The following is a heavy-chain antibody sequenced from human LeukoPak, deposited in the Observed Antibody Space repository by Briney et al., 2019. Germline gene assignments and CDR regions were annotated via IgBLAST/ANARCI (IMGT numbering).Heavy chain of an antibody. Sequence: PGGSLRLSCAASGFTVSSNYMSWVRQAPGKGLEWVSVIYSGGSTYYADSVKGRFTISRDNSKNTLYLQMNSLRAEDTAVYYCASGHCSSTSCYRQPHDYWGQGTLVTVSS. V-gene: IGHV3-66*01. D-gene: IGHD2-2*01. CDR1: GFTVSSNY. CDR3: ASGHCSSTSCYRQPHDY. CDR2: IYSGGST. J-gene: IGHJ4*02.